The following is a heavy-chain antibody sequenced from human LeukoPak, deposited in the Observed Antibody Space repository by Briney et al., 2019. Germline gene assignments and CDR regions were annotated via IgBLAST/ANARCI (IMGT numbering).Heavy chain of an antibody. V-gene: IGHV3-23*01. CDR1: GFTFNNYP. D-gene: IGHD1-26*01. CDR3: ARDPGAFPYFSDN. J-gene: IGHJ4*02. CDR2: ISGDGVSP. Sequence: GGSLRLSCAASGFTFNNYPLAWVRQTPEKGLECVSAISGDGVSPYYVDSVRGRFTVSRDNSKNTLYLQMHSLRVEHTAVYFCARDPGAFPYFSDNWGQGTPVTVSS.